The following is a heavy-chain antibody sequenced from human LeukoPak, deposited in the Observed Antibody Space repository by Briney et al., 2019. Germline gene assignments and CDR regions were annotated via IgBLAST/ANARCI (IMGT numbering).Heavy chain of an antibody. D-gene: IGHD3-22*01. J-gene: IGHJ3*02. CDR2: MNPNSGNT. CDR3: ARCYYDSSGYPPDAFDI. V-gene: IGHV1-8*01. Sequence: ASVKVSCKASGDTFTSYDINWVRQATGQGLEWMGWMNPNSGNTGYAQKFQGRVTMSRNTSISTAYMELSSLRSEDTAVYYCARCYYDSSGYPPDAFDIWGQGTMVTVSS. CDR1: GDTFTSYD.